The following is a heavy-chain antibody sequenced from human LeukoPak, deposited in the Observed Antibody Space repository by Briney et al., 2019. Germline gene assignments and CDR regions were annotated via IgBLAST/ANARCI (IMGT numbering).Heavy chain of an antibody. D-gene: IGHD5-18*01. V-gene: IGHV4-34*01. Sequence: SETLSLTCTVSGGSISPYYWSWIRQPPGKGLEWIGEINHSGSTNYNPSLKSRVTISVDTSKNQFSLKLSSVTAADTAVYYCATSWIQLWLPGYWGQGTLVTVSS. CDR1: GGSISPYY. CDR2: INHSGST. J-gene: IGHJ4*02. CDR3: ATSWIQLWLPGY.